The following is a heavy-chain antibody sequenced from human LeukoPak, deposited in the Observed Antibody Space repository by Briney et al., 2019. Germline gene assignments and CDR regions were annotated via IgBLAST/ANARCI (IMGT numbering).Heavy chain of an antibody. J-gene: IGHJ4*02. CDR2: ISSSSSTI. Sequence: GGSLRLSCAASGFTFSSYSMNWVRQAPGKGLEWVSYISSSSSTIYYADSVKGRFTISRDNAKNSLYLQMNSLRAEDTAVYYCARVIDNKGSYYNGGFDYWGQGTLVTVSS. CDR1: GFTFSSYS. D-gene: IGHD3-10*01. CDR3: ARVIDNKGSYYNGGFDY. V-gene: IGHV3-48*04.